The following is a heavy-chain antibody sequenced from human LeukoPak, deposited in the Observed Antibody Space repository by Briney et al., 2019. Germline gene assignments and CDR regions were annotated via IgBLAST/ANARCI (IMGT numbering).Heavy chain of an antibody. D-gene: IGHD3-3*01. J-gene: IGHJ5*02. CDR3: ARLSVSITRRFDL. V-gene: IGHV3-48*03. Sequence: GGSLRLSCAPSGFTLSNYEMNWVRLTPGKGLEWIPYITKGGATVLYAESVKGRFTISRDNANSSLYLQMNSLRAEDTAVYFCARLSVSITRRFDLWGQGTLVTVSS. CDR2: ITKGGATV. CDR1: GFTLSNYE.